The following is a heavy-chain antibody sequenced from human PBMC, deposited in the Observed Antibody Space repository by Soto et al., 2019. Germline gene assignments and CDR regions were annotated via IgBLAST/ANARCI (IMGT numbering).Heavy chain of an antibody. CDR3: AKVGYSGYDPQDYYYGMDV. D-gene: IGHD5-12*01. J-gene: IGHJ6*02. CDR2: IYGGGDGT. Sequence: GGSLRLSCAASGFTFSNYAVNWVRQAPGRGLEWVSTIYGGGDGTHYADSVKGRFTISRDNSKNSLYLQMNSPRTEDTALYYCAKVGYSGYDPQDYYYGMDVWGQGTTVTVSS. V-gene: IGHV3-43*02. CDR1: GFTFSNYA.